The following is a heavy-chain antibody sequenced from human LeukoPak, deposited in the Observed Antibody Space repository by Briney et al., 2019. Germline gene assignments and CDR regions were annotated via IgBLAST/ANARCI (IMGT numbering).Heavy chain of an antibody. CDR3: ARIEGDASSWYD. J-gene: IGHJ4*02. Sequence: ASVKLSCKTSGYTFTAYYIHWVRQAPGQGREGMGYINIYSGVRNYAQKLQGRVTMTRDTSISTGYMELSRLRSDDTALYYCARIEGDASSWYDWGQGTLVTVSS. V-gene: IGHV1-2*02. CDR1: GYTFTAYY. CDR2: INIYSGVR. D-gene: IGHD6-13*01.